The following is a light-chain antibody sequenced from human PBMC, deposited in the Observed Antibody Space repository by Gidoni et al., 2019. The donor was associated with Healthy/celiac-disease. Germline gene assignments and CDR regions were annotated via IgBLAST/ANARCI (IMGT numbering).Light chain of an antibody. V-gene: IGKV2-28*01. J-gene: IGKJ4*01. CDR3: MQALQPSLT. Sequence: DIVMTQSPLSLPVTPGEPASISCRSSQSLLHSKGYNYLDWYLQKPGQSPQLLIYLGSNRASGVPDRFSGSGSGTDFTLKISRVEAEDVGVYYCMQALQPSLTFGGGTKVEIK. CDR1: QSLLHSKGYNY. CDR2: LGS.